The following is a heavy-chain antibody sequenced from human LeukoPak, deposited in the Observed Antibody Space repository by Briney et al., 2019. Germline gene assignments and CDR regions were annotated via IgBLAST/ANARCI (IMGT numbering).Heavy chain of an antibody. CDR3: ARDWGGYGPTSHDY. D-gene: IGHD3-16*01. CDR1: GFTFSSYE. V-gene: IGHV3-48*03. CDR2: ISSSGSTI. J-gene: IGHJ4*02. Sequence: GGSLRLSCAASGFTFSSYEMNWVRQAPGKGLEWVSYISSSGSTIYYADSVKGRFTISRDNAKNTLYLQMNSLRAEDTAVYYCARDWGGYGPTSHDYWGQGTLVTASS.